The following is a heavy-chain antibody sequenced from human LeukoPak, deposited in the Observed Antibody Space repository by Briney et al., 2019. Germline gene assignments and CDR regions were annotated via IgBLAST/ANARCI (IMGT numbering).Heavy chain of an antibody. CDR1: GFTFSSYS. CDR2: ISSSSSYI. D-gene: IGHD3-9*01. CDR3: ARCPLRYFDWFGRWFFDY. J-gene: IGHJ4*02. Sequence: GGSLRLSCAASGFTFSSYSMNWVRQAPGKGLEWVSSISSSSSYIYYADSVKGRFTISRDNAKNSLYLQMNSLRAEDTAVYYCARCPLRYFDWFGRWFFDYWGQGTLVTVSS. V-gene: IGHV3-21*01.